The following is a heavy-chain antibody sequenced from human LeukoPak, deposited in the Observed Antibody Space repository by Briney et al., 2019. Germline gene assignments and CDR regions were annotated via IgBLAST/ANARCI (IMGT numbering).Heavy chain of an antibody. Sequence: PGGSLRLSCAGSGFTFSDHYMEWVRQAPGKGLEWIGHTGTKANSYTTEYAAYVKGRFSISRDDSKNSLYLQMNSLKTEDTAVYYCGRGGYSSSSFYGMDVWGQGTTVTVSS. J-gene: IGHJ6*02. D-gene: IGHD6-6*01. CDR2: TGTKANSYTT. V-gene: IGHV3-72*01. CDR1: GFTFSDHY. CDR3: GRGGYSSSSFYGMDV.